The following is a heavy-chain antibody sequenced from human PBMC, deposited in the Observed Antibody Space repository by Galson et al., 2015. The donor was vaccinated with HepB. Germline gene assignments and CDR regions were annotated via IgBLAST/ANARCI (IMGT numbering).Heavy chain of an antibody. V-gene: IGHV3-53*01. D-gene: IGHD6-13*01. Sequence: SLILSCAASGFSVSSHYMNWVRQAPGEGLEWVSVTHGGYNKYSACFAKGRLNNPKEDSINTPFLQMNSLRVEDTGVYYCAQLGTGYWGQGTVVTASS. J-gene: IGHJ4*02. CDR3: AQLGTGY. CDR1: GFSVSSHY. CDR2: THGGYNK.